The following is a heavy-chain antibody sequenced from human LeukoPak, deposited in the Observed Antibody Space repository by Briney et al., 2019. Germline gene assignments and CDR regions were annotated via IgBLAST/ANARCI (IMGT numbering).Heavy chain of an antibody. V-gene: IGHV1-69*13. CDR1: GGTFSSYA. Sequence: SVKVSCKASGGTFSSYAISWVRQAPGQGLEWTGGIIPIFGTANYAQKFQGRVTITADESTSTAYMELSSLRSEDTAVYYCAITPTPYCSSTSCYLFDYWGQGTLVTVSS. CDR3: AITPTPYCSSTSCYLFDY. J-gene: IGHJ4*02. CDR2: IIPIFGTA. D-gene: IGHD2-2*01.